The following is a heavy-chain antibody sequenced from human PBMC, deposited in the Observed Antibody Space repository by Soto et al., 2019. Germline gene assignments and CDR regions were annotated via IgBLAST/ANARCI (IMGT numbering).Heavy chain of an antibody. J-gene: IGHJ6*02. CDR3: ARDHRAGAGFLDYCYGMDV. CDR2: ISYSGST. D-gene: IGHD6-19*01. Sequence: PDTLSLTCTVSGVSISSDSYYWVLIRQSPEKGLEWIASISYSGSTYYNPTLKSRLIISVDTSKNQFSLKLSSVTAADTAVYYCARDHRAGAGFLDYCYGMDVWGQGTTVSVSS. V-gene: IGHV4-39*07. CDR1: GVSISSDSYY.